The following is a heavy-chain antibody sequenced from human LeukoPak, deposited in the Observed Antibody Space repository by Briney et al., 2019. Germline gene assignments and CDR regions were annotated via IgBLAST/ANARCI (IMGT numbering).Heavy chain of an antibody. CDR3: AKGSGWYV. J-gene: IGHJ4*02. D-gene: IGHD6-19*01. Sequence: GGSLRLSCAASGFTFSSYAMTWVRQATGKGLEWVSVNTSGGNTDYADPVKGRFTISRDNSKNTLYLQMNSLRAEDTAVYYCAKGSGWYVWGQGTLVTVSS. V-gene: IGHV3-23*01. CDR1: GFTFSSYA. CDR2: NTSGGNT.